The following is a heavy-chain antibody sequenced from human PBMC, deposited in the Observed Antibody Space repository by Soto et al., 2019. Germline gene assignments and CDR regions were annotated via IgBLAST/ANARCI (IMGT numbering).Heavy chain of an antibody. V-gene: IGHV1-69*01. CDR1: GGTFSSYA. CDR3: ARGQFHHVSNYYYALDV. Sequence: QVQLVQSGAEVKKPGSSVKVSCKASGGTFSSYAISWVRQAPGQGLEWMGGFIPMFNRPHSARKFQGRVTITADESTRTDYMDLSCLRSEDTAVYYCARGQFHHVSNYYYALDVWGQGTKVTVSS. J-gene: IGHJ6*02. CDR2: FIPMFNRP.